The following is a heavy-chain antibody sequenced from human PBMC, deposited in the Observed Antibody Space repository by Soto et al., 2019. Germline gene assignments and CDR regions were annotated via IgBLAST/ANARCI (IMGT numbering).Heavy chain of an antibody. D-gene: IGHD3-10*01. Sequence: SETLSLTCTVSGGSISSYYWSWIRQPPGKGLEWIGYIYYSGSTNYNPSLKSRVTISVDTSKNQFSLKLSSVTAADTAVYYCARVYGSGSYYRFYYYYGMDVWGQGTTVTVSS. CDR1: GGSISSYY. CDR2: IYYSGST. J-gene: IGHJ6*02. V-gene: IGHV4-59*01. CDR3: ARVYGSGSYYRFYYYYGMDV.